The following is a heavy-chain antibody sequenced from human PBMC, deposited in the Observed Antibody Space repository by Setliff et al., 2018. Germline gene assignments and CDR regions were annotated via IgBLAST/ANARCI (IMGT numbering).Heavy chain of an antibody. D-gene: IGHD2-15*01. Sequence: GGSLRLSCAASGFTLSKHGMHWVRQAPGKGLEWVAVIWDDGGNKYHADSVKGRFTISRDNSKNTLYLQMNSLRPEDTAVYYCARTCSGSGCYAGLESWGQGTPVTVSS. CDR1: GFTLSKHG. V-gene: IGHV3-33*08. CDR3: ARTCSGSGCYAGLES. J-gene: IGHJ4*02. CDR2: IWDDGGNK.